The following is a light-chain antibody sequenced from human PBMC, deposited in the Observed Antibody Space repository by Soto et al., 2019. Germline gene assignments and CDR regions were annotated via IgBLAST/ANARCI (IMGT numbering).Light chain of an antibody. CDR2: KAS. V-gene: IGKV1-5*03. CDR3: QQYNSYQWT. J-gene: IGKJ1*01. Sequence: DIQMTQSPSTLSASVGDRVTITFRASQSISSWLAWYQRKPGKAPKLLIYKASSLESGVPSRFSGSGSGTEFTLTISSLQPDDFATYYCQQYNSYQWTFGQGTKVDIK. CDR1: QSISSW.